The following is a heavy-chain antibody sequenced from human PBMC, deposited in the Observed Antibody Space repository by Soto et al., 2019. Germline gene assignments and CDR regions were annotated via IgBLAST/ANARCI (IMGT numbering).Heavy chain of an antibody. J-gene: IGHJ6*02. CDR1: GGSISSGGYS. V-gene: IGHV4-30-2*01. Sequence: SETLSLTCAVSGGSISSGGYSWSWIRQPPGKGLEWIGYIYHSGSTYYNPSPKSRVTISVDRSKNQFSLKLSSVTAADTAVYYCARATGSGSAYYYGMDVWGQGTTVTVSS. D-gene: IGHD3-10*01. CDR2: IYHSGST. CDR3: ARATGSGSAYYYGMDV.